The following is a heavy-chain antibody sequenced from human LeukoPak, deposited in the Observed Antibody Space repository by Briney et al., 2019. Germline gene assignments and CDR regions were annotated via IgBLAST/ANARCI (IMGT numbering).Heavy chain of an antibody. CDR1: GGSFSTYY. J-gene: IGHJ6*02. D-gene: IGHD3-10*01. Sequence: PSETLSLTCTVTGGSFSTYYWSWIRQPPGKGLEWIGHFYYSGSTNYNPSLKSRVTISVDTSRNQFSLKLTSVTAADTAVYYCARHAALTDFGAWYYGLDVWGQGTPVTVSS. CDR2: FYYSGST. CDR3: ARHAALTDFGAWYYGLDV. V-gene: IGHV4-59*08.